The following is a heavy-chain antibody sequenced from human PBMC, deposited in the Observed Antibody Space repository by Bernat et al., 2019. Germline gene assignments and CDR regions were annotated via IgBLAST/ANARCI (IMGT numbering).Heavy chain of an antibody. V-gene: IGHV1-46*01. CDR1: GYTFTNYY. Sequence: QVQLVQSGGEVKKPGASVKVSCKASGYTFTNYYLYWVRQAPGQGLEWMGMIDPSGGSTSYAQKFQGRVSMTRDTSTSTVSLELGSLRSEDTAMYYCARDFSSSPASFGCWGQGTLVTVSS. CDR2: IDPSGGST. D-gene: IGHD6-6*01. CDR3: ARDFSSSPASFGC. J-gene: IGHJ4*02.